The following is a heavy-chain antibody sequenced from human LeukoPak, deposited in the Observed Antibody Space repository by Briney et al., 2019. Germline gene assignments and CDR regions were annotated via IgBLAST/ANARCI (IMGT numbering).Heavy chain of an antibody. J-gene: IGHJ3*02. CDR2: ISYDGSNK. CDR1: GFTFSSYA. D-gene: IGHD3-22*01. CDR3: AILDSSGYRGLFLAFDI. Sequence: GGSLRLSCAASGFTFSSYAMSWVRQAPGKGLEWVAVISYDGSNKYYADSVKGRFTISRDNSKNTLYLQMNSLRAEDTAVYYCAILDSSGYRGLFLAFDIWGQGTMVTVSS. V-gene: IGHV3-30-3*01.